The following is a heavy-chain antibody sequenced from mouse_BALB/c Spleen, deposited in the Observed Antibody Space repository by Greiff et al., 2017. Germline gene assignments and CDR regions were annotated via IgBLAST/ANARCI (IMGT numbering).Heavy chain of an antibody. J-gene: IGHJ4*01. CDR3: AREEITTATFYYYAMDY. CDR1: GFTFSSYA. V-gene: IGHV5-9-4*01. Sequence: EVQVVESGGGLVKPGGSLKLSCAASGFTFSSYAMSWVRQSPEKRLEWVAEISSGGSYTYYPDTVTGRFTISRDNAKNTLYLEMSSLRSEDTAMYYCAREEITTATFYYYAMDYWGQGTSVTVSS. D-gene: IGHD1-2*01. CDR2: ISSGGSYT.